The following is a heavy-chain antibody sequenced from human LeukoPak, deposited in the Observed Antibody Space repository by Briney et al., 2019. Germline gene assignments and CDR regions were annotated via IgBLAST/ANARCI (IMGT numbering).Heavy chain of an antibody. D-gene: IGHD3-9*01. CDR2: ISYDGSNK. V-gene: IGHV3-30-3*01. CDR1: GFTFSSYA. J-gene: IGHJ4*02. CDR3: ARSPYYDILAGFYYYFDY. Sequence: GGSLRLSCAASGFTFSSYAMHWVCQAPGKGLEWVADISYDGSNKYYADSVKGRLTISRDNSKSTLYLQMNSLRAEDTATYYCARSPYYDILAGFYYYFDYWGQGTLVTVSS.